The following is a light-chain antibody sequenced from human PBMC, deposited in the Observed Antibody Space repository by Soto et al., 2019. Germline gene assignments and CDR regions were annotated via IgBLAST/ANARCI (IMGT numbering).Light chain of an antibody. Sequence: DVQMTQAPSSLSASVGDRVTITCRASQGISNYLAWYQQKPGKVPKLLIYAASTLQSGFPSRFSGRGSRTDITLTISSLQPEDVATYYCQKYNSAPRTFGGGTKVEIK. CDR1: QGISNY. CDR3: QKYNSAPRT. J-gene: IGKJ4*01. V-gene: IGKV1-27*01. CDR2: AAS.